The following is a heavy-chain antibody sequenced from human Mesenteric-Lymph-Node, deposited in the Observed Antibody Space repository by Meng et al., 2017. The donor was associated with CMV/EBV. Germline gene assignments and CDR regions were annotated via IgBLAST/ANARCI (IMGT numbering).Heavy chain of an antibody. J-gene: IGHJ4*02. V-gene: IGHV3-9*01. CDR3: AKDSHYGSGPFDY. Sequence: SLKISCAASGFTFDDYAMHWVRQAPGKGLEWVSGISWNSGSIGYADSVKGRFTISRDNAKNSLYLQMNSLRVEDTALYYCAKDSHYGSGPFDYWGQGTLVTVSS. D-gene: IGHD3-10*01. CDR1: GFTFDDYA. CDR2: ISWNSGSI.